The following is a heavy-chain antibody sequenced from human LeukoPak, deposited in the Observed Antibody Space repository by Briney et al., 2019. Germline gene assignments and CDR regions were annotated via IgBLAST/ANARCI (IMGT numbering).Heavy chain of an antibody. Sequence: GASVKVSCKASGYTFTGYYMNWVRQAPGQGLEWMGWINPNSGATNYAQKFQGRVTMTRDTSISTTYMELSRLRSDDTAVYYCARDYGSGSYSSEFDYWGQGTWSPSPQ. D-gene: IGHD3-10*01. CDR1: GYTFTGYY. CDR3: ARDYGSGSYSSEFDY. V-gene: IGHV1-2*02. J-gene: IGHJ4*02. CDR2: INPNSGAT.